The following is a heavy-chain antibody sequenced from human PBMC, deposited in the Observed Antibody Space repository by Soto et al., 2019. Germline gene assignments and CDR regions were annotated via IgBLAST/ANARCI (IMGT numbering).Heavy chain of an antibody. Sequence: QVQLVESGGGVVQPVTSLRLSCVGSGFTFRSYVIHWVRQAPGKGLEWVALTSYDGSNNFYGDSVKGRFTISRHNSRNTVELQMDSLRFEDTALYYCARWGTTGGLDVWGQGTLVSVSS. D-gene: IGHD3-16*01. J-gene: IGHJ4*02. V-gene: IGHV3-33*05. CDR2: TSYDGSNN. CDR3: ARWGTTGGLDV. CDR1: GFTFRSYV.